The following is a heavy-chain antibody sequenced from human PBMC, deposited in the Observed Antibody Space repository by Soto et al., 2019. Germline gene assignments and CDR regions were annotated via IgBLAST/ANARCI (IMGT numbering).Heavy chain of an antibody. Sequence: QVQLQESGPGLVKPSQTLSLTCTVSGGSISSGGYYWSWIRQHPGKGLEWIGYIYYSGSTYYNPSLKSRVTISVDTSKIQFSLKLSSVTAADTAVYYCARESPPRSGYSYGTPHYYGMDVWGQGTTVTVSS. CDR2: IYYSGST. V-gene: IGHV4-31*03. D-gene: IGHD5-18*01. J-gene: IGHJ6*02. CDR1: GGSISSGGYY. CDR3: ARESPPRSGYSYGTPHYYGMDV.